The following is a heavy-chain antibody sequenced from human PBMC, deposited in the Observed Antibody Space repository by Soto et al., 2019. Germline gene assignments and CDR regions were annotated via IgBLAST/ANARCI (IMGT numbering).Heavy chain of an antibody. CDR3: AGAYSSPNWFDP. CDR1: GGSVSSGSYY. Sequence: SETLSLSCTVSGGSVSSGSYYWSWIRQPPGKGLEWIGYIYYSGSTNYNPSLKSRVTISVDTSKNQFSLKLSSVTAADTAVYYCAGAYSSPNWFDPWGQGTLVTVSS. CDR2: IYYSGST. J-gene: IGHJ5*02. D-gene: IGHD6-13*01. V-gene: IGHV4-61*01.